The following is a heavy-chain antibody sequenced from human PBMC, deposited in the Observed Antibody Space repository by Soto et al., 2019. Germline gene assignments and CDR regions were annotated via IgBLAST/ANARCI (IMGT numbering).Heavy chain of an antibody. V-gene: IGHV4-31*03. J-gene: IGHJ4*02. Sequence: QVQLQESGPGLVKPSQTLSLTCTVSGGSISSGGYYWSWIRQHPGKGLEWIGYIYYSGSTYYNPALRSRVTIXVXTXXNQFSPKLSSVTAADTAVYYCAREGGIVGATAADYWGQGTLVTVSS. D-gene: IGHD1-26*01. CDR1: GGSISSGGYY. CDR2: IYYSGST. CDR3: AREGGIVGATAADY.